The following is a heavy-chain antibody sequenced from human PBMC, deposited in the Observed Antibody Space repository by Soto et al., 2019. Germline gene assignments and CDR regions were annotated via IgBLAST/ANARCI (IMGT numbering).Heavy chain of an antibody. CDR2: IYHSGGT. Sequence: QVQLKESGPGLVKPSQTLSLTCTVSGDSMTTNSYYWTWIRQHPGKGLEWIGYIYHSGGTFYNPSLERRLTISVDTSKSQFSLDLRSVTAADTAVYFCARGSNYDQGVLALWGQGTLVAVSS. D-gene: IGHD3-3*01. CDR3: ARGSNYDQGVLAL. CDR1: GDSMTTNSYY. V-gene: IGHV4-31*03. J-gene: IGHJ4*02.